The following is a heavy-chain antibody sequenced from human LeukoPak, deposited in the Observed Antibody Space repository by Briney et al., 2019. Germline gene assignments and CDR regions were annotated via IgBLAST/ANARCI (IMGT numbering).Heavy chain of an antibody. CDR2: INQDGSKK. D-gene: IGHD4-17*01. J-gene: IGHJ4*02. Sequence: GGSLRLSCAASGFTLGSYWLSWVRQAPGKGLEWVANINQDGSKKNYVDSVKGRFTTSRDNAKNPVYLQMDSLRAGDTAVYYCARAIYGIDSWGQGPPVDVSS. CDR3: ARAIYGIDS. V-gene: IGHV3-7*01. CDR1: GFTLGSYW.